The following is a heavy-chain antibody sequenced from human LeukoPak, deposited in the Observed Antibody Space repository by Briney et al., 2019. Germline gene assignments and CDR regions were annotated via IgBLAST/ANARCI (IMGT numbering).Heavy chain of an antibody. V-gene: IGHV4-59*01. CDR1: GGSISSYY. D-gene: IGHD6-13*01. CDR2: IYYTGST. J-gene: IGHJ4*02. Sequence: SETLSLTCTVSGGSISSYYWSWIRQPPGKGLEWIGYIYYTGSTDYNPSLKSRVAISVDTSKNQFSLKLSSVTVADTAVYYCARGSKAAPGTFDYWGQGTLVTVSS. CDR3: ARGSKAAPGTFDY.